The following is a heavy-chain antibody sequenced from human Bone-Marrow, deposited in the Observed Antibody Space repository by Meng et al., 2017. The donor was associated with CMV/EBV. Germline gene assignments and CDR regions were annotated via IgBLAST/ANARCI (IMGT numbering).Heavy chain of an antibody. D-gene: IGHD3-3*01. CDR3: ARDSYDFWSGYYGGYYGMDV. V-gene: IGHV3-21*01. CDR1: GFTFSSYS. CDR2: ISSSSSYI. Sequence: GESLKISCAASGFTFSSYSMNWVRQAPGKGLEWVSSISSSSSYIYYADSVKGRFTISRDNAKNSLYLQMNSLRAEDTAVYYCARDSYDFWSGYYGGYYGMDVWGQGTTVTVSS. J-gene: IGHJ6*02.